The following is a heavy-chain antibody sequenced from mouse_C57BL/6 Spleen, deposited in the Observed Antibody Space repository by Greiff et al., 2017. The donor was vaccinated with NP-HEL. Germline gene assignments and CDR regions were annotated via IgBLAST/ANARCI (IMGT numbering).Heavy chain of an antibody. D-gene: IGHD1-1*02. V-gene: IGHV1-18*01. J-gene: IGHJ2*01. CDR2: INPNNGGT. Sequence: EVQLQQSGPVLVKPGASVKIPCKASGYTFTDYNMDWVKQSHGKSLEWIGDINPNNGGTIYNQKFKGKATLTVDKSSSTAYMQLSSLTSEDSAVYYCAIWRSYLDYWGQGTTLTVSS. CDR1: GYTFTDYN. CDR3: AIWRSYLDY.